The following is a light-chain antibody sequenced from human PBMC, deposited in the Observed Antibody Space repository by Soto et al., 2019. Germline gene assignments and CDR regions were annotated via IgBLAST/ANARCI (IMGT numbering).Light chain of an antibody. Sequence: QSALTQPPSASGSPGQSVTISCTGTSSDVGGYNYVSWYQQYPGKAPKLMVFEVSKRPSGVPDRFSGSKSGNTASLTVSGLQAEDEADYYCASYAGSINWVFGGGTQLTVL. CDR2: EVS. CDR1: SSDVGGYNY. J-gene: IGLJ3*02. V-gene: IGLV2-8*01. CDR3: ASYAGSINWV.